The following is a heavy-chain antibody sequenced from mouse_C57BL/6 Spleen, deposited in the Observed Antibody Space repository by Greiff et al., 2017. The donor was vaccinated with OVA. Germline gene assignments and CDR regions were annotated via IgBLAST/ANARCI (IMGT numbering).Heavy chain of an antibody. CDR1: GYSITSDY. D-gene: IGHD1-1*01. CDR3: ARHGGYYYGSSYSAMDY. Sequence: EVQRVESGPGLAKPSQTLSLTCSVTGYSITSDYWNWIRKFPGNKLEYMGYISYSGSTYYNPSLKSRISITRDTSKNQYYLQLNSVTTEDTATYYCARHGGYYYGSSYSAMDYWGQGTSVTVSS. CDR2: ISYSGST. J-gene: IGHJ4*01. V-gene: IGHV3-8*01.